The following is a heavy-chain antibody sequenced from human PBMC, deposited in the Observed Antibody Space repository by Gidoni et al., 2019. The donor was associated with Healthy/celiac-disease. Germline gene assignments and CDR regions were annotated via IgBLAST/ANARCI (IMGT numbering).Heavy chain of an antibody. D-gene: IGHD3-3*02. Sequence: QVQLVESGGGVVQHGRSLRLSGAASGFNFSSYGLHWVRQAPGKGLEWVAVISYDGSNKYYADSVKGRFTISRDNSKNTLYLQMNSLRAEDTAVYYCARDRRTFLEWLSQLYGMDVWGQGTTVTVSS. CDR1: GFNFSSYG. V-gene: IGHV3-30*03. CDR2: ISYDGSNK. J-gene: IGHJ6*02. CDR3: ARDRRTFLEWLSQLYGMDV.